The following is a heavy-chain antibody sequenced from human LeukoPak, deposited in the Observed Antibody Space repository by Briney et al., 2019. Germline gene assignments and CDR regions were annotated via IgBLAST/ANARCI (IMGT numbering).Heavy chain of an antibody. V-gene: IGHV3-23*01. CDR3: AREMHTAMDYDAFDI. CDR1: GFPLSSYA. CDR2: ISGSGGST. Sequence: GGSLRLSCAASGFPLSSYAMSWVRQAPGKGLEWVSAISGSGGSTYYADSVKGRFTISRDNSKNTLYLQMNSLRAEDTAVYYCAREMHTAMDYDAFDIWGQGTMVTVSS. D-gene: IGHD5-18*01. J-gene: IGHJ3*02.